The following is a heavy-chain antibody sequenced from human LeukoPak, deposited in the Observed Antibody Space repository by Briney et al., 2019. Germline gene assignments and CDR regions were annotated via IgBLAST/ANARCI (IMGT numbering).Heavy chain of an antibody. Sequence: SETLSLTCTVSGDSMSSYFWSWIRQPPGKGLEWIGYIYYSGSTNYNPSLKSRATISVDTSKNLFSLKLSSVTAADTAVYYCAREDPVTSFDYWGQGTLVTVSS. D-gene: IGHD4-17*01. CDR1: GDSMSSYF. J-gene: IGHJ4*02. CDR3: AREDPVTSFDY. CDR2: IYYSGST. V-gene: IGHV4-59*01.